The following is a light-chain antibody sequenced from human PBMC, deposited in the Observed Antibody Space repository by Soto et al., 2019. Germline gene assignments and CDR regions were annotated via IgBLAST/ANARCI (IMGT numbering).Light chain of an antibody. V-gene: IGLV2-14*01. J-gene: IGLJ2*01. CDR1: SSDVGGYEY. CDR3: SSYTSSGTLV. Sequence: QSALTQPASVSGSPGQSITISCTGTSSDVGGYEYVSWLQQHPGKAPKLIIYDVSDRPSGVSNRFSGSKSGNTASLTISGLQAEDEADYYCSSYTSSGTLVFGGGTQLTVL. CDR2: DVS.